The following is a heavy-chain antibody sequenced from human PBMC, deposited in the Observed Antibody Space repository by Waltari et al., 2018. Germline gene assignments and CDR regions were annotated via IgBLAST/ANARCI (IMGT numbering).Heavy chain of an antibody. J-gene: IGHJ4*02. CDR1: GFAFARSW. D-gene: IGHD4-17*01. V-gene: IGHV3-7*01. Sequence: EVQLVESGGGLVQPGGALRLSCAAAGFAFARSWMSWVGQAPGKGLEWVANINEDASVKYYVDSVKGRFTISRDNAKNSLYLQMNSLRVEDTAVYFCAHDYGDSGRTYWGQGTLVTVSS. CDR3: AHDYGDSGRTY. CDR2: INEDASVK.